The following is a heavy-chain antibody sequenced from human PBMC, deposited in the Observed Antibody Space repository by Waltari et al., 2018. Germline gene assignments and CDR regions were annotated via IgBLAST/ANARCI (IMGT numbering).Heavy chain of an antibody. D-gene: IGHD2-15*01. V-gene: IGHV4-4*02. J-gene: IGHJ4*02. CDR1: GDSRSSTDW. Sequence: QLQLQESGPGLVKPSGTLSLNCAVSGDSRSSTDWWSWVRQSPGKGLEWIGQVQRSGRTNYNPSFASRVTISIDTSTNQFSLKVTSATAADTAMYFCARDRGRGIYLDSWGQGTLVTVSP. CDR2: VQRSGRT. CDR3: ARDRGRGIYLDS.